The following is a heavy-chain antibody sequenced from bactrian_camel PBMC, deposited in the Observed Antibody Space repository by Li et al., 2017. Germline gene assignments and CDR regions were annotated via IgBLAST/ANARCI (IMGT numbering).Heavy chain of an antibody. J-gene: IGHJ7*01. V-gene: IGHV3-2*01. CDR2: IYSTNGFT. D-gene: IGHD6*01. CDR1: GYTANTNC. Sequence: HVQLVESGGGSARSGGSLTLSCVASGYTANTNCMGWFRQAPGNEREGIATIYSTNGFTDYSDSVKGRFTASRDNAKNTMFLQMNSLKPEDTATYYCAAEPKSGLRYGGHWPCVPNYSMDYWGKGTQVTVS.